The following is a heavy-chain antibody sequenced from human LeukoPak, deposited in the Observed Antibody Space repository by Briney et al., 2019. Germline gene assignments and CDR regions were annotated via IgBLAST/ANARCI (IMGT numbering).Heavy chain of an antibody. CDR3: TRDPLSLLWFGELWGYYYYMDV. D-gene: IGHD3-10*01. J-gene: IGHJ6*03. CDR2: IRSKAYGGTT. CDR1: GFTFGGYA. V-gene: IGHV3-49*04. Sequence: GGSLRLSCTASGFTFGGYAMSWVRQAPGKGLEWVGFIRSKAYGGTTEYAASVKGGFTISRDDSKSIAYLQMNSLKTEDTAVYYCTRDPLSLLWFGELWGYYYYMDVWGKGTTVTISS.